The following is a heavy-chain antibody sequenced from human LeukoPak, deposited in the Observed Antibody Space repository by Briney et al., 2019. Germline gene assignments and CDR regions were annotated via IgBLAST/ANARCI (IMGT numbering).Heavy chain of an antibody. V-gene: IGHV3-21*01. J-gene: IGHJ4*02. CDR3: ARGVGSSGWYDGGYFDY. D-gene: IGHD6-19*01. CDR2: ISSSSSYI. Sequence: PGGSLRLSCAASGFTFSGYSMNWVRQAPGKGLEWVSSISSSSSYIYYADSVKGRFTISRDNAKNSLYLQMNSLRAEDTAVYYCARGVGSSGWYDGGYFDYWGQGTLVTVSS. CDR1: GFTFSGYS.